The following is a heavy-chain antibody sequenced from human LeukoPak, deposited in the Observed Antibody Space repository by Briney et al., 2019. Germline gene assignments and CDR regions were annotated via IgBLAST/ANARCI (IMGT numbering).Heavy chain of an antibody. J-gene: IGHJ4*02. CDR3: AKSSLRYFDY. V-gene: IGHV3-23*01. CDR2: ISGST. D-gene: IGHD6-6*01. CDR1: GFTFSSYA. Sequence: GGSLRLSCAASGFTFSSYAMSWVRQAPGKCLEWVSAISGSTYYADSVKGRFTISRDNYKNTLSLQMNSLRAEDTAVYYCAKSSLRYFDYWGQGTLVTVSS.